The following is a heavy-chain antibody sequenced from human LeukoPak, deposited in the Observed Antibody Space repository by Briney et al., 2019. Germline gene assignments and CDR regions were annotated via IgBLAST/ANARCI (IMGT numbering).Heavy chain of an antibody. CDR3: ARGTPTTRDFDS. Sequence: PGGSLRLSCAASGFTFSSYSMNWVRQAPRKGLEWVSSISSSSSYIYYADSLKGRFTISRDNAKNSLYLQMNSLRAEDTAVYYCARGTPTTRDFDSWGQGTLVTVSS. J-gene: IGHJ4*02. D-gene: IGHD4-11*01. CDR2: ISSSSSYI. V-gene: IGHV3-21*06. CDR1: GFTFSSYS.